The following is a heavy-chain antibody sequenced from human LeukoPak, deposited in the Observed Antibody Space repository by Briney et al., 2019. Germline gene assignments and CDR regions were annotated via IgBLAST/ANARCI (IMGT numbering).Heavy chain of an antibody. CDR2: IYYSGST. D-gene: IGHD4-23*01. CDR3: ARDRATVGNLYYFDY. J-gene: IGHJ4*02. Sequence: SETLSLTCTVSGGSISSSSYYWGWIRQPPGKGLEWLGSIYYSGSTYYNPSLKSRVTISVDTSKNQFSLKLSSVTAADTAGYYCARDRATVGNLYYFDYWGQGTLVTVSS. CDR1: GGSISSSSYY. V-gene: IGHV4-39*07.